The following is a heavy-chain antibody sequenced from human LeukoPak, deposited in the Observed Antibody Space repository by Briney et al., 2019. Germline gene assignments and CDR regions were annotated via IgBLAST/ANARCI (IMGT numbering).Heavy chain of an antibody. CDR3: ARVFSNPTGNDY. Sequence: PGGSLRLSCAASGFTFSSYEMNWVRQAPAKGLEWVSYISNSGNTIFYADSVKGRFTISRDNGKNSLYLQMNSLRAEDTAVYYCARVFSNPTGNDYWGQGTLVTVSS. J-gene: IGHJ4*02. D-gene: IGHD1-1*01. CDR1: GFTFSSYE. CDR2: ISNSGNTI. V-gene: IGHV3-48*03.